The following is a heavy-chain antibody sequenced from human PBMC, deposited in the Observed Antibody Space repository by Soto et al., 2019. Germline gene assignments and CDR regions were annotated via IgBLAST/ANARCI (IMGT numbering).Heavy chain of an antibody. J-gene: IGHJ5*01. CDR1: GFTLSKYG. Sequence: QLVESGGGVVQPGMSLRLSCAASGFTLSKYGMHWVRQAPGKGLEWLAVISYNGSKQYYGDSVKGRFTISRDTSKNTLYLQMNGLRAEDTAVYYCAKELIVAATQGNWFDSWGQGALVTVSS. CDR2: ISYNGSKQ. CDR3: AKELIVAATQGNWFDS. V-gene: IGHV3-30*18. D-gene: IGHD6-13*01.